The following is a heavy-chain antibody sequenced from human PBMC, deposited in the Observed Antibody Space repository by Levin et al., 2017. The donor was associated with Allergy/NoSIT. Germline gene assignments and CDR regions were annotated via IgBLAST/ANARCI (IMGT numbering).Heavy chain of an antibody. CDR1: FFPFLLSF. CDR3: AKGSYCSAGTCYSRLGY. CDR2: ISGSGDAT. V-gene: IGHV3-23*01. Sequence: GESLKISFSSSFFPFLLSFLLFFLPSPFKGLDWFSGISGSGDATYYADSVRGRFTISRDNSKNMLSLQMNSLRAEDTALYYCAKGSYCSAGTCYSRLGYWGQGTLVTVSS. D-gene: IGHD2-15*01. J-gene: IGHJ4*02.